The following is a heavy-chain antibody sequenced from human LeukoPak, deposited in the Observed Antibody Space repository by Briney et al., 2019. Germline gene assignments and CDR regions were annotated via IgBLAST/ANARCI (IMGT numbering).Heavy chain of an antibody. Sequence: ASETLSLTCTVTGGSISSSSYYWGWIRQPPGKGLEWIGEINHSGSTNYNPSLKSRVTISVDTSKNQFSLKLSSVTAADTAVYYCARGNGPDDYGGNYKLKTDYWGQGTLVTVSS. D-gene: IGHD4-23*01. V-gene: IGHV4-39*07. CDR3: ARGNGPDDYGGNYKLKTDY. CDR1: GGSISSSSYY. J-gene: IGHJ4*02. CDR2: INHSGST.